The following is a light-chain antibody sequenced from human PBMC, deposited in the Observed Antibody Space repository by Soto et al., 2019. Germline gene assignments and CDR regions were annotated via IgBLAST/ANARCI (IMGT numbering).Light chain of an antibody. Sequence: AIQLTQSPSSLPASVGDRVIISCRASQGSSSALAWYQQKPGRAPRLLIYDASSLQSGVPSRFSGSGSGTDFTLTISSLQPEDFATYYCQQFHSYALTFGGGTKVEIK. CDR1: QGSSSA. J-gene: IGKJ4*01. CDR3: QQFHSYALT. V-gene: IGKV1-13*02. CDR2: DAS.